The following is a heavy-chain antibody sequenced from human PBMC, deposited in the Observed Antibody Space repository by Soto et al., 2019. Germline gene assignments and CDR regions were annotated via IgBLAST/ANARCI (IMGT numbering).Heavy chain of an antibody. V-gene: IGHV4-39*01. J-gene: IGHJ5*02. Sequence: QLQLQESGPGLVKPSETLSLTCTVSGGSISSSSYYWGWIRQPPGKGLEWIGSLYYSGSTYYNPSPKSRVTISVDTSKNQCSLKLSSVTAADTAVYYCIAITMVREGGFDPWGQGTLVTVSS. D-gene: IGHD3-10*01. CDR1: GGSISSSSYY. CDR3: IAITMVREGGFDP. CDR2: LYYSGST.